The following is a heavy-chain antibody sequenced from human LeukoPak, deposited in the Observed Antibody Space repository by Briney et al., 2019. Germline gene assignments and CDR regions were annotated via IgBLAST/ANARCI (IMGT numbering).Heavy chain of an antibody. Sequence: GESLKISCKGSGYSVTSYWIGWVRQMPGKALEWMGIIYPGDSDTRYSPSFQGQVTISADKSISTAYLQWSSLKASDTAMYYCAALVTPTRFDYWGQGTLVTVSS. V-gene: IGHV5-51*01. CDR1: GYSVTSYW. J-gene: IGHJ4*02. D-gene: IGHD3-9*01. CDR2: IYPGDSDT. CDR3: AALVTPTRFDY.